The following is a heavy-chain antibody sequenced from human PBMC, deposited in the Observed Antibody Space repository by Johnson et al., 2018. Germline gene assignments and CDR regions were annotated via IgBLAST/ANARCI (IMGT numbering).Heavy chain of an antibody. Sequence: EVQLVESGGGLVQPGGSLRLSCAASGFTFSSYWMHWVRQAPGKGLVWVSRINSAGSSTSYADSVKGRFPLPSDNAKNSLYLQMNRRRAEDTALYYCAKDKLLWGRYCSGGSCYAPYYMDVWGKGTTVTVSS. CDR3: AKDKLLWGRYCSGGSCYAPYYMDV. D-gene: IGHD2-15*01. CDR2: INSAGSST. J-gene: IGHJ6*03. CDR1: GFTFSSYW. V-gene: IGHV3-74*01.